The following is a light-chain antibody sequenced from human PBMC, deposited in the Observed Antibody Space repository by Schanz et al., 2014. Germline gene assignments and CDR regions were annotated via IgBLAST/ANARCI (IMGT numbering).Light chain of an antibody. CDR1: QSVSNNY. Sequence: EIVLTQSPGTLSLSPGERATLSCRASQSVSNNYLAWYQQKPGQAPRLLIYGASSRATGIPDRFSGSGSGTDFTLTISSLEPEDFAVYYCQQRGNWPFTFGPGTKVDIK. V-gene: IGKV3D-20*02. CDR3: QQRGNWPFT. J-gene: IGKJ3*01. CDR2: GAS.